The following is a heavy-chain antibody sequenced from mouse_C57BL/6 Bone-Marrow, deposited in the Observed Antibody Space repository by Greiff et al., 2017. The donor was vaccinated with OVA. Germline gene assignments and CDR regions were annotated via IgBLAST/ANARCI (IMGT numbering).Heavy chain of an antibody. Sequence: QVQLQQSGAELVMPGASVKLSCKASGYTFTSYWMHWVKQRPGQGLEWIGEIDPSDSYTNYNQKFKGKSTLTVDKSSSTAYMQLSSLTSEDSAVYYCASDWYYFDYWGQGTTLTVSS. V-gene: IGHV1-69*01. CDR1: GYTFTSYW. D-gene: IGHD4-1*01. CDR2: IDPSDSYT. CDR3: ASDWYYFDY. J-gene: IGHJ2*01.